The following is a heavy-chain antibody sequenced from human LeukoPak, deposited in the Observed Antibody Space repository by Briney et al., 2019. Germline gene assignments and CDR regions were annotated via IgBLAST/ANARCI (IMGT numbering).Heavy chain of an antibody. Sequence: ASVKVSCKASGGTFSSYAISWVRQAPGQGLEWMGGIIPIFGTANYAQKFQGRVTITADDSTSTAYMELSSLRSEDTAVYYCARSSGDSSSWYESDYWGQGTLVTVSS. CDR3: ARSSGDSSSWYESDY. CDR2: IIPIFGTA. J-gene: IGHJ4*02. V-gene: IGHV1-69*13. CDR1: GGTFSSYA. D-gene: IGHD6-13*01.